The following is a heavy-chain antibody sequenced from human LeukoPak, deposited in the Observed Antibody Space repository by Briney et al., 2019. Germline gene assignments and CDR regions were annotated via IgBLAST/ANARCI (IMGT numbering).Heavy chain of an antibody. D-gene: IGHD7-27*01. CDR3: ERDVWGRGAFDI. Sequence: SETLSLTCTVSGGSISSGGYYWSWIRQHPGKGLEWIGYIYYSGSTYYNPSLKSRVTISVDTSKNQFSLKLNSVTAADTAVYYCERDVWGRGAFDIWGQGTMVTVSS. J-gene: IGHJ3*02. CDR1: GGSISSGGYY. V-gene: IGHV4-31*03. CDR2: IYYSGST.